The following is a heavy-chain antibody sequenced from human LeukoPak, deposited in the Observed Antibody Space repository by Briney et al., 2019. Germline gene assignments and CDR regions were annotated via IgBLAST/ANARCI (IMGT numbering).Heavy chain of an antibody. CDR2: ISSSSSYI. CDR3: ARGTRDCTNGVCFAFDI. CDR1: GFTFSSNT. Sequence: GGSLRLSCAASGFTFSSNTMNWVRQAPGQGLEWVSSISSSSSYIYHADSVKGRFTISRDNAKKSLYLQMNSLRAEDTAVYYCARGTRDCTNGVCFAFDIWGQGTMVTVSS. D-gene: IGHD2-8*01. J-gene: IGHJ3*02. V-gene: IGHV3-21*01.